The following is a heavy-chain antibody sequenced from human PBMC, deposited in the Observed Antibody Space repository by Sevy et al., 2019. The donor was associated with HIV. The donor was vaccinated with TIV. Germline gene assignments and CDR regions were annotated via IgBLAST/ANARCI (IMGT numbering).Heavy chain of an antibody. J-gene: IGHJ4*02. D-gene: IGHD5-18*01. Sequence: GGSLRVSCTTSGFTLGDYAMNWVRQAPGKGLEWVVFMRSKPFAGTTEYAASVKGRFTISTDDSEASAHLQMNSLRTEDTGVYYCIRGRLLGYTAMVPDYWGQGTLVTVSS. CDR2: MRSKPFAGTT. CDR3: IRGRLLGYTAMVPDY. V-gene: IGHV3-49*04. CDR1: GFTLGDYA.